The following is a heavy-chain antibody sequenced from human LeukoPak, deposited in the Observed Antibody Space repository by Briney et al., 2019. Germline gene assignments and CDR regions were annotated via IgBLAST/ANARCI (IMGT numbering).Heavy chain of an antibody. CDR1: GGSIDSTNW. Sequence: SESLSLTCDVSGGSIDSTNWWNWVRQPPGKGLEWIGEIHHDGRINYNPSLKSRVTLSVDKSKNQFSLRLNSVTAADTAMYYCARPHDHLWGNYPDYWGQGTLVTVSS. V-gene: IGHV4/OR15-8*01. J-gene: IGHJ4*02. D-gene: IGHD3-16*02. CDR2: IHHDGRI. CDR3: ARPHDHLWGNYPDY.